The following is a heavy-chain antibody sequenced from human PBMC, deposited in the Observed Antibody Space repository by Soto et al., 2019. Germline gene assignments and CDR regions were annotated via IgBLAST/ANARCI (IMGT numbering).Heavy chain of an antibody. D-gene: IGHD6-19*01. J-gene: IGHJ4*02. CDR1: GFAFTTYA. Sequence: EVQLVESGGGLEQPGGSLRLSCEASGFAFTTYAMSWVRQAPGKGLEWVSNISGSGDSANYADSVKGRFTLFRDNSKNKVYLQLNSLRVYDTAVSYCAKVVWGVAGPVDPFAYGGQGTLVTVSS. CDR2: ISGSGDSA. V-gene: IGHV3-23*04. CDR3: AKVVWGVAGPVDPFAY.